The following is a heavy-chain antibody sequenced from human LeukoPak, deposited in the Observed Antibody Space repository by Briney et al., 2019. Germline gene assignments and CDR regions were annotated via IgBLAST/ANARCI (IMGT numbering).Heavy chain of an antibody. J-gene: IGHJ3*02. Sequence: GGSLRLSCAASGFTFSSYSMNWVRQAPGMGLEWVSFIRRGSSYIYYADSVKGRFTISRDTTKNTLYLQMNSLRAEDTAVYYCARDLAVYYYGRSGAEAFAIWGQGTMVTVSS. CDR1: GFTFSSYS. D-gene: IGHD3-22*01. V-gene: IGHV3-21*01. CDR3: ARDLAVYYYGRSGAEAFAI. CDR2: IRRGSSYI.